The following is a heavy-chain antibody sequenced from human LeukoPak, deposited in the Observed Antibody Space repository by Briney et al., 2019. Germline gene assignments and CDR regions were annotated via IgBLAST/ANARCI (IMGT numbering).Heavy chain of an antibody. D-gene: IGHD3-3*01. CDR2: IKSDGSTT. Sequence: GGSLRLSCAASGFTFSSYWMHWVRQAPGKGLVWVAHIKSDGSTTIYADSVKGRFTISRDNAKNTLYLQMNSLRAEDTAVYYCVTVGEWLLADYWGQGTLVTVSS. CDR3: VTVGEWLLADY. J-gene: IGHJ4*02. V-gene: IGHV3-74*01. CDR1: GFTFSSYW.